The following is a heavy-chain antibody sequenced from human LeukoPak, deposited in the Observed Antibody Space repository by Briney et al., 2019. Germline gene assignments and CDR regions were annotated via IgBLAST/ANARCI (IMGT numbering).Heavy chain of an antibody. CDR1: GFIFSSYG. J-gene: IGHJ4*02. D-gene: IGHD1-26*01. Sequence: GGSLRLSCAASGFIFSSYGMHWVRQAPGKGLEWVAFIRYDGSNKYYADSVKGRFTISRDNSKNTLYLQMNSLRAEDTAVYYCAKDRGIVGVTDYWGQGTLVTVSS. V-gene: IGHV3-30*02. CDR3: AKDRGIVGVTDY. CDR2: IRYDGSNK.